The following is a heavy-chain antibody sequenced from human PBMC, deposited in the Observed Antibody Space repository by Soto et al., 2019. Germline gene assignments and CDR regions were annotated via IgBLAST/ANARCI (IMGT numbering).Heavy chain of an antibody. CDR2: INPNSGGT. Sequence: GASVKVSCKASGYTFTGYYMHWARQAPGQGLEWMGWINPNSGGTNYAQKFQGRVTMTRDTSISTAYMELSRLRSDDTAVYYCARDGRSSSRTNYYYYGMDVWGQGTTVTVSS. CDR3: ARDGRSSSRTNYYYYGMDV. CDR1: GYTFTGYY. D-gene: IGHD6-6*01. J-gene: IGHJ6*02. V-gene: IGHV1-2*02.